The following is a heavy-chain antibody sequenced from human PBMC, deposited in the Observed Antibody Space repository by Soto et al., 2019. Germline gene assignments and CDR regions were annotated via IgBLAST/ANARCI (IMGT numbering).Heavy chain of an antibody. D-gene: IGHD2-15*01. Sequence: PSETLSLTCAVYGGSFSGYYWSWIRQPPGKGLEWIGEINHSGSTNYNPSLKSRVTISVDTSKNQFSLKLSSVTAADTAVYYCARGGTHIVVVVAATTFHYWGQGTLVTVSS. V-gene: IGHV4-34*01. J-gene: IGHJ4*02. CDR3: ARGGTHIVVVVAATTFHY. CDR1: GGSFSGYY. CDR2: INHSGST.